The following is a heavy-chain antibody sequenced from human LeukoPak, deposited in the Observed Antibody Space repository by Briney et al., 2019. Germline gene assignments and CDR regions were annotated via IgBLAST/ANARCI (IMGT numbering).Heavy chain of an antibody. J-gene: IGHJ4*02. CDR1: GGSITGYY. Sequence: SETLSLTCAVYGGSITGYYWSWIRQTPGRGLEWVGEIHYTGATSYNPPLKSRATISTDTSKNQFSLRLSSVTAADTAVYYCARGNILTGYCFDFWGQGALVTVSS. D-gene: IGHD3-9*01. CDR2: IHYTGAT. CDR3: ARGNILTGYCFDF. V-gene: IGHV4-34*01.